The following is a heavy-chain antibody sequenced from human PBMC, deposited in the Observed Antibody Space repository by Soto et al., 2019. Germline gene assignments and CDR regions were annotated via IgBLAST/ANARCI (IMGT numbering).Heavy chain of an antibody. D-gene: IGHD2-15*01. V-gene: IGHV4-31*03. CDR3: AKALTPHPLIVVVVAVDY. CDR1: GGSISSGGYY. Sequence: PSETLSLTCTVSGGSISSGGYYWSWIRQHPGKGLEWIGYIYYSGSTYYNPSLKSRVTISVDTSKNQFSLKLSSVTAEDTAVYNCAKALTPHPLIVVVVAVDYWGQGTLVTVSS. J-gene: IGHJ4*02. CDR2: IYYSGST.